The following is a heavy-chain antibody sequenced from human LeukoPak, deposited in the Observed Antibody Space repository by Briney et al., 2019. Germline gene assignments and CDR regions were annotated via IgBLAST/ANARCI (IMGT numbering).Heavy chain of an antibody. J-gene: IGHJ4*02. CDR1: GFTFSSYA. CDR2: ISTNGGTT. V-gene: IGHV3-64D*09. Sequence: GGSLRLSCSASGFTFSSYAMHWVRQAPGKGLEYVSTISTNGGTTYYADSVKGRFTISRENSKNTLYLQMSSLRVEDTAVYYCVRGLDYWGQGTLVTVSS. CDR3: VRGLDY.